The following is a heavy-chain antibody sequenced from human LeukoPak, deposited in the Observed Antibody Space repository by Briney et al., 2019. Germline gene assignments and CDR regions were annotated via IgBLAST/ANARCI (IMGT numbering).Heavy chain of an antibody. V-gene: IGHV1-2*02. D-gene: IGHD3-22*01. CDR3: ARDGVGYYDSSGYYYFQH. CDR2: INPNSGGT. CDR1: GYSFTAFY. J-gene: IGHJ1*01. Sequence: ASVKVSCKASGYSFTAFYMHWVRQAPGQGLEWMGWINPNSGGTNYAQKFQGRVTMTRDTSISTAYMELSRLRSDGTAVYYCARDGVGYYDSSGYYYFQHWGQGTLVTVSS.